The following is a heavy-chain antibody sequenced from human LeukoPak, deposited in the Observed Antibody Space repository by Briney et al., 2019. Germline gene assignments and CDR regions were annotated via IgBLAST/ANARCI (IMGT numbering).Heavy chain of an antibody. CDR2: IWYDGSNK. Sequence: GGSLRLSCAASGFTFSNDWMNWVRQAPGKGLEWVAVIWYDGSNKYYADSVKGQFTIPRDNSKNTLYLQMNSLRAEDTAVYYCARDLAADSSGYFFDYWGQGTLVTVSS. CDR1: GFTFSNDW. J-gene: IGHJ4*02. CDR3: ARDLAADSSGYFFDY. D-gene: IGHD3-22*01. V-gene: IGHV3-33*08.